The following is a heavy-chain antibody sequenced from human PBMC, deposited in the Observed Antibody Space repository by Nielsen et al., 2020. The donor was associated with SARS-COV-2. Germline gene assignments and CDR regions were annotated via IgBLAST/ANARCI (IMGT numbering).Heavy chain of an antibody. CDR1: GYTFTGYY. V-gene: IGHV1-2*02. Sequence: ASVKVSCKASGYTFTGYYMHWVRQAPGQGLEWMEWINPNSGGTNYAQKFQGRVTMTRDTSISTAYMELSRLRSDDTAVYYCASHYYDSSGFLWAPDYWGQGTLVTVSS. CDR2: INPNSGGT. J-gene: IGHJ4*02. CDR3: ASHYYDSSGFLWAPDY. D-gene: IGHD3-22*01.